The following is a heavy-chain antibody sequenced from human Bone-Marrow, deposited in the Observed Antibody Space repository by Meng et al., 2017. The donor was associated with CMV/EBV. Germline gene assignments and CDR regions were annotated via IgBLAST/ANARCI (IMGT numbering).Heavy chain of an antibody. CDR3: ARVGSSTSCYECYFDY. CDR2: TYYRSKWYN. CDR1: GDSVSSNSAA. D-gene: IGHD2-2*01. J-gene: IGHJ4*02. V-gene: IGHV6-1*01. Sequence: QEKLQQSGPGLVKPPPTLSLTCAISGDSVSSNSAAWNWIRQSPSRGLEWLGRTYYRSKWYNDYAVSVKSRITINPDTSKNQFSLQLNSVTPEDTAVYYCARVGSSTSCYECYFDYWGQGTLVTVSS.